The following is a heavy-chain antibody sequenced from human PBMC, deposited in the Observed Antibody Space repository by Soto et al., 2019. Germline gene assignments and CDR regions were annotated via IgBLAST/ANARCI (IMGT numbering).Heavy chain of an antibody. D-gene: IGHD3-16*01. CDR3: ARMRGMLLGSFDV. Sequence: QEKLVQTGAEVKKPGSSVKVSCKTSGGSFRNNAFSWVRQAPGQGLEWMGQILPVYNTTNYARKCQGRVTIAADKSTTTIHMELNTVRSDDTDLYSCARMRGMLLGSFDVWGQGTTVSVSS. CDR1: GGSFRNNA. J-gene: IGHJ3*01. V-gene: IGHV1-69*06. CDR2: ILPVYNTT.